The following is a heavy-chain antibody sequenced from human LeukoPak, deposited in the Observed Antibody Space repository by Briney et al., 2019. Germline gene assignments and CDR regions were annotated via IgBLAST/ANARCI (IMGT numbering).Heavy chain of an antibody. J-gene: IGHJ6*03. CDR3: ARSQQWPRNYMDV. CDR2: IYYSGST. Sequence: KPSETLSLTCTVSGGSISSYYWSWIRQPPGKGLEWIGYIYYSGSTNYNPSLKSRVTISVDTSKNQFSLKLSSVTAADTAVYYCARSQQWPRNYMDVWGKGTTVTISS. CDR1: GGSISSYY. D-gene: IGHD6-19*01. V-gene: IGHV4-59*01.